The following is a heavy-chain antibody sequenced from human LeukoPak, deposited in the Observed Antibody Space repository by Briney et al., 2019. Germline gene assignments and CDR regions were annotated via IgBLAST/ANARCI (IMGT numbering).Heavy chain of an antibody. Sequence: PSETLSLTCAVYGGSFSGYYWSWIRQPPGKGLEWIGEINHSGSTNYNPSLKSRVTISVDTSKNQFSLKLSSVTAADTAVCYCARGRSGYSYGSSYYYYMDVWGKGTTVTVSS. D-gene: IGHD5-18*01. CDR3: ARGRSGYSYGSSYYYYMDV. CDR1: GGSFSGYY. V-gene: IGHV4-34*01. J-gene: IGHJ6*03. CDR2: INHSGST.